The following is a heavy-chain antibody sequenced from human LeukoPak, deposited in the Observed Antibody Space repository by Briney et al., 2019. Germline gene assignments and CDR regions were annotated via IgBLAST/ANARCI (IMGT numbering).Heavy chain of an antibody. V-gene: IGHV3-23*01. D-gene: IGHD3-9*01. J-gene: IGHJ4*02. CDR1: GFTFSSYA. CDR3: AGSGDLRYGFDC. Sequence: GGSLTLSCAASGFTFSSYAMSWARHAPGEGREWVTAISGSGGSTYYADSVKGRFTMTRDNSNNTLYLQMNSPRVEDTVVYYCAGSGDLRYGFDCWGEGTLLTVSS. CDR2: ISGSGGST.